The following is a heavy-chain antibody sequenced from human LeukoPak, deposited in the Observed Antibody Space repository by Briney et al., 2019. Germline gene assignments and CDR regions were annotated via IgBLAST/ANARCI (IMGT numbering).Heavy chain of an antibody. CDR3: TTLYDYVWGSYRHKSKSYFDY. V-gene: IGHV3-15*01. J-gene: IGHJ4*02. CDR1: GFTFSNAW. D-gene: IGHD3-16*02. Sequence: GGSLRLSCAASGFTFSNAWMSWVRQAPGMGLEWVGRIKSKTDGGTTDYAAPVKGRFTISRDDSKNTLYLQMNSLKTEDTAVYYCTTLYDYVWGSYRHKSKSYFDYWGQGTLVTVSS. CDR2: IKSKTDGGTT.